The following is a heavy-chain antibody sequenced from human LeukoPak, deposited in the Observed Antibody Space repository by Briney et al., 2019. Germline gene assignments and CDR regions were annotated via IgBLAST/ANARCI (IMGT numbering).Heavy chain of an antibody. CDR1: GYTFTSYY. Sequence: ASVKVSCKASGYTFTSYYMHWVRQAPGQGLEWMGIINPSGGSTSYAQKFQGRVTMTRDMSTSTVYMELSSLRSEDTAVYYCARAFSFYDYVWGSYRYWFDPWGQGTLVTVSS. J-gene: IGHJ5*02. V-gene: IGHV1-46*01. D-gene: IGHD3-16*02. CDR3: ARAFSFYDYVWGSYRYWFDP. CDR2: INPSGGST.